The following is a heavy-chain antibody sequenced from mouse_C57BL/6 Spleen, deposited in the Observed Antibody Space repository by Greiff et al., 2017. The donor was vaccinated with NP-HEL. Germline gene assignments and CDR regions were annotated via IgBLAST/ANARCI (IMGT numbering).Heavy chain of an antibody. V-gene: IGHV3-6*01. Sequence: EVKLQESGPGLVKPSQSLSLTCSVTGYSITSGYYWNWIRQFPGNKLEWMGYISYDGRNNYNPSFKNRISITRDPSKNQFFLKLTSVNTEDTATYYCASLNYDYDATVFDYWGQGTTLTVSS. CDR1: GYSITSGYY. CDR3: ASLNYDYDATVFDY. J-gene: IGHJ2*01. CDR2: ISYDGRN. D-gene: IGHD2-4*01.